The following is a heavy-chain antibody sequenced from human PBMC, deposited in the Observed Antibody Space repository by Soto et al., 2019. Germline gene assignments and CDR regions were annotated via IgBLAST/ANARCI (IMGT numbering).Heavy chain of an antibody. D-gene: IGHD4-17*01. V-gene: IGHV3-30*18. CDR2: ISYDGSNK. CDR3: AKDWEMSTVTPFEY. Sequence: PGRSLRLSCAASGFTFSSYGMHWVRQAPGKGLEWVAVISYDGSNKYYADSVKGRFTISRDNSKNTLYLQMNSLRAEDTAVYYCAKDWEMSTVTPFEYWGQGTLVTVSS. J-gene: IGHJ4*02. CDR1: GFTFSSYG.